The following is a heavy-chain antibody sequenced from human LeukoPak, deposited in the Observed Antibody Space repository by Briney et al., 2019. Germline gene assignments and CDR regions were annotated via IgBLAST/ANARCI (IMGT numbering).Heavy chain of an antibody. D-gene: IGHD3-9*01. CDR3: ARAPFDWPDSTPPRYFDY. Sequence: GASVKVSCTASGGTFSSYAISWVRQAPGQGLEWMGGIIPIFGTANYAQKFQGRVTITTDESTSTAYMELSSLRSEDTAVYYCARAPFDWPDSTPPRYFDYWGQGTLVTVSS. J-gene: IGHJ4*02. V-gene: IGHV1-69*05. CDR2: IIPIFGTA. CDR1: GGTFSSYA.